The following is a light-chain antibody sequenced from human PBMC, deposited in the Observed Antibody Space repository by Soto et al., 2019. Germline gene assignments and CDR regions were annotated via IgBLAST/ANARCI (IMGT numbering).Light chain of an antibody. J-gene: IGLJ2*01. CDR1: SSNIGAGYD. V-gene: IGLV1-40*01. CDR2: GNS. Sequence: QSVLTQPPSVSGAPGQRVTISCTGSSSNIGAGYDVHWYQQLPGTAPTLLIHGNSNRPSGVPDRFSGSKSGTSASLAITGLQAEDEADYYCQSYDSSLSGSVFGGGTKLTV. CDR3: QSYDSSLSGSV.